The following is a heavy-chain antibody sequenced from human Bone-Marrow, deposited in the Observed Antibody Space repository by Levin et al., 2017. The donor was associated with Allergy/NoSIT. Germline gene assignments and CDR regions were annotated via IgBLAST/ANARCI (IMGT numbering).Heavy chain of an antibody. D-gene: IGHD3-22*01. CDR1: GFSLGSGGVG. CDR3: AHRRYYYDSRGWHSKPDEYYYDGMDV. J-gene: IGHJ6*02. Sequence: KGSGPTLVKPTQTLTLTCTLSGFSLGSGGVGVEWIRQPPGKALEWLGVIYWSDIKSYRPSLKTRVTITRDTSKNQVVLRMTNMDPAETGTYYCAHRRYYYDSRGWHSKPDEYYYDGMDVWGQGTTVTVSS. V-gene: IGHV2-5*01. CDR2: IYWSDIK.